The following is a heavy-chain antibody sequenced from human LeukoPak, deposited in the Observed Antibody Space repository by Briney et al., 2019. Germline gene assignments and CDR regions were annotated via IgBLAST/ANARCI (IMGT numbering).Heavy chain of an antibody. D-gene: IGHD3-22*01. CDR2: INSDGTNT. CDR1: GFTFSNYW. V-gene: IGHV3-74*01. Sequence: GGSLRLSCAASGFTFSNYWMHWVRQAPGKGLVWVSRINSDGTNTKYADSVKGRFTISRDNARNTLYPQMNSLRAEDTAVYYCARDSSGYYGYFQHWGQGTLVTVSS. CDR3: ARDSSGYYGYFQH. J-gene: IGHJ1*01.